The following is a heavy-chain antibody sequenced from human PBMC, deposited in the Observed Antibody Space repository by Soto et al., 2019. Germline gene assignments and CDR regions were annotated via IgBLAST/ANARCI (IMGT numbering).Heavy chain of an antibody. D-gene: IGHD4-17*01. CDR2: ISGSGGST. V-gene: IGHV3-23*01. CDR1: GFTFSSYA. Sequence: EVQLLESGGGLVQPGGSLRLSCAASGFTFSSYAMSWVRQAPGKGLEWVSAISGSGGSTYYADSVKGRFTISGDNSKNTLYLQMNSLRAEDTAVYYCAKGRWDYGDYYSFDYWGQGTLVTVSS. CDR3: AKGRWDYGDYYSFDY. J-gene: IGHJ4*02.